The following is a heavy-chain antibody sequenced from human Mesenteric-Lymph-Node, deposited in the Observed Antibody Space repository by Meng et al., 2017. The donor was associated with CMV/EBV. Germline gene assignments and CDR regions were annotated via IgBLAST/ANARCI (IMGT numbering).Heavy chain of an antibody. CDR2: IYSGGST. V-gene: IGHV3-66*02. CDR1: GFTFSSYW. CDR3: ARDRGDGYNYWDY. D-gene: IGHD5-24*01. J-gene: IGHJ4*02. Sequence: GGSLRLSCAASGFTFSSYWMSWVRQAPGKGLEWVSVIYSGGSTYYADSVKGRFTISRDNSKNTLYLQMNSLRAEDTAVYYCARDRGDGYNYWDYWGQGTLVTVSS.